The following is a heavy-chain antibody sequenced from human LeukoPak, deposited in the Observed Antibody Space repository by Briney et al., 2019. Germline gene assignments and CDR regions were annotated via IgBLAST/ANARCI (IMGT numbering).Heavy chain of an antibody. V-gene: IGHV4-39*01. Sequence: SETLSLTCTVSGGSISSSSYYWGWIRQPPGKGLEWIGYIYHSGSTYYNPSLKSRVTISVDRSKNQFSLKLSSVTAADTAVYYCARHEDGIAAAYVDPWGQGTLVTVSS. CDR1: GGSISSSSYY. CDR2: IYHSGST. J-gene: IGHJ5*02. CDR3: ARHEDGIAAAYVDP. D-gene: IGHD6-13*01.